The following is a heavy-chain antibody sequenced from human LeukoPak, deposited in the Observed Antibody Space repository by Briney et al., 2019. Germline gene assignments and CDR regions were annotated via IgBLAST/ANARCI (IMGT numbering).Heavy chain of an antibody. CDR2: ISSSGSTI. J-gene: IGHJ5*02. V-gene: IGHV3-11*01. Sequence: GGSLRLSCAASGFTFSDYYKSWIRQAPGKGLEWVSYISSSGSTIYYADSVKGRFTISRDNAKNSLYLQMNSLRAEDTAVYYCARPYSSGWYWFDPWGQGTLVTVSS. CDR1: GFTFSDYY. D-gene: IGHD6-19*01. CDR3: ARPYSSGWYWFDP.